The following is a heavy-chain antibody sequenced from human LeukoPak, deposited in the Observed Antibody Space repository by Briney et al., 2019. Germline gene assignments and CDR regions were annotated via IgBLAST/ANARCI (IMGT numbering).Heavy chain of an antibody. CDR3: ARAYSSSWYGYYFDY. J-gene: IGHJ4*02. D-gene: IGHD6-13*01. CDR2: ISSSSSTI. Sequence: GGSLRLSCAASGFTFSSYSMDWVRQAPGKGLEWVSYISSSSSTIYYADSVKGRFTISRDNAKNSLYLQMNSLRDEDTAVYYCARAYSSSWYGYYFDYWGQGTLVTVSS. V-gene: IGHV3-48*02. CDR1: GFTFSSYS.